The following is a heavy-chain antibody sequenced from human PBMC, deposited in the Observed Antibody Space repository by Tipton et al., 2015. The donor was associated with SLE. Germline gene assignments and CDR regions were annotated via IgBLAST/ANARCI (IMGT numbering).Heavy chain of an antibody. CDR3: ARDRLALDY. J-gene: IGHJ4*02. Sequence: TLSLTCTVSGGSISSYYWSWSRQPPGKGLEWIGSIYHSGSTYYNPSLKSRVTISVDTSKNQFSLKLSSVTAADTAVYYCARDRLALDYWGQGTLVTVSS. CDR1: GGSISSYY. CDR2: IYHSGST. V-gene: IGHV4-59*01. D-gene: IGHD3-16*01.